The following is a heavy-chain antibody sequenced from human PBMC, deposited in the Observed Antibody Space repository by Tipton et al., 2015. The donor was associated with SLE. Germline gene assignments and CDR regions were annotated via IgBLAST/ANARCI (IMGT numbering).Heavy chain of an antibody. CDR2: IYHSGST. D-gene: IGHD4-17*01. Sequence: TLSLTCTVSGGSISSGYYWGWIRQPPGKGLEWIGSIYHSGSTYYNPSLKSRVTISVDTSKNQFSLKLSSVTAADTAVYYCAREVGYGDLNWFDPWGQGTLVTVSS. J-gene: IGHJ5*02. CDR1: GGSISSGYY. V-gene: IGHV4-38-2*02. CDR3: AREVGYGDLNWFDP.